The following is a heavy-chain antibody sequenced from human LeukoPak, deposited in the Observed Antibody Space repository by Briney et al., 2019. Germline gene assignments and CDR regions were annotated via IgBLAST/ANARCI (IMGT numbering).Heavy chain of an antibody. V-gene: IGHV4-4*07. J-gene: IGHJ4*02. Sequence: PSETLSLTCTISGGSISSYYWSWIRQPAGKGLEWIGRIYTSGSTNYNPSLKSRVTMSVDASKNQFSLKLSSVTAADTAVYYCATYCSGGSCYANWGQGTLVTVSS. CDR1: GGSISSYY. CDR2: IYTSGST. CDR3: ATYCSGGSCYAN. D-gene: IGHD2-15*01.